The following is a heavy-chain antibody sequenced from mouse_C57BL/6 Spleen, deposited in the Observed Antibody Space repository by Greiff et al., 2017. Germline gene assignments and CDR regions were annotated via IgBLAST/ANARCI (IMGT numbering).Heavy chain of an antibody. D-gene: IGHD2-4*01. CDR2: IWRGGST. CDR3: AKGRYDYDYFDY. V-gene: IGHV2-5*01. Sequence: VQVVESGPGLVQPSQSLSITCTVSGFSLTSYGVHWVRQSPGKGLEWLGVIWRGGSTDYNAAFMSRLSITKDNSKSQVFFKMNSLQADDTAIYYCAKGRYDYDYFDYWGQGTTLTVSS. CDR1: GFSLTSYG. J-gene: IGHJ2*01.